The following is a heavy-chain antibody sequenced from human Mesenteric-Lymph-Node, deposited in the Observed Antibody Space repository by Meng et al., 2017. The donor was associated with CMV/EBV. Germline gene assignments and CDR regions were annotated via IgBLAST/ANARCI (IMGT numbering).Heavy chain of an antibody. D-gene: IGHD6-6*01. V-gene: IGHV3-15*01. CDR1: GFTFSNAW. Sequence: SGFTFSNAWIAWVRQAPGKGLEWVGRIKSKTNGGTTDYAAPVKGRFTISRDDSKNTLYLQMNSLKTEDTAVYYCTTGAEYSSSWGFDYWGQGTLVTVSS. CDR3: TTGAEYSSSWGFDY. CDR2: IKSKTNGGTT. J-gene: IGHJ4*02.